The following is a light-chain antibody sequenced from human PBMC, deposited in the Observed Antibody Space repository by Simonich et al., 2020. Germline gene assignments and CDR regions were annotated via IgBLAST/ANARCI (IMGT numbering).Light chain of an antibody. CDR3: QQYYSTPLT. V-gene: IGKV4-1*01. CDR2: CAS. J-gene: IGKJ4*01. CDR1: QSVLYSSNNKNY. Sequence: DIVMTQSPDYMSVSLGERATINCKSRQSVLYSSNNKNYLAWYQQKPGQPPKLLSYCASTRESGVPDRFSGSGSGTDFTLTISSLQAEDVAVYYCQQYYSTPLTFCGGTKVEIK.